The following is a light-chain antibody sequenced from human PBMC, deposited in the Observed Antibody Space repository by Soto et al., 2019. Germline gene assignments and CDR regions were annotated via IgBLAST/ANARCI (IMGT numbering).Light chain of an antibody. Sequence: QSALTQPRSVSGSPGQSVTISCTGTSNDVGAYNYVSWYQQHPGKAPKLMVHDVSERPSGVPGRFSGSKSGNTASLTISGRQAEDEADYYCCSYAGSGVVFGGGTKLTVL. CDR1: SNDVGAYNY. CDR2: DVS. CDR3: CSYAGSGVV. V-gene: IGLV2-11*01. J-gene: IGLJ2*01.